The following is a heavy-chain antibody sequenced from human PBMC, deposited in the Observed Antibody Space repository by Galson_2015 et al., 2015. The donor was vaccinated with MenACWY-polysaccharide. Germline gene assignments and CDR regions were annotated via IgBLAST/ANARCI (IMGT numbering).Heavy chain of an antibody. CDR3: AREGSRIVFHAFDI. Sequence: SLRLSCAAAGFRVSTSGMHWVRQAPCNGLEWAPTIQNDGSNKVYADSVKGRLTISRDNSRNTVFLEMTTLGVEDTAVYYCAREGSRIVFHAFDIWGQGTMVTVSS. CDR2: IQNDGSNK. J-gene: IGHJ3*02. V-gene: IGHV3-33*01. D-gene: IGHD2-2*01. CDR1: GFRVSTSG.